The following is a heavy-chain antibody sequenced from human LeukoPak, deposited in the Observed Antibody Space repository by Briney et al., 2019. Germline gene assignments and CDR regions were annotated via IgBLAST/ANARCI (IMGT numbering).Heavy chain of an antibody. V-gene: IGHV3-30*02. Sequence: GGSLRLSCVGSRFTFSSYGMHWVRQAPGEGLEWVAFIRYDGSNSYYIDSVKGRFTISKDNSKNTLYLQMNSLRAEDTAVYYCAKDQWIEQMLGSHCDYWGQGTLVTVSS. CDR2: IRYDGSNS. J-gene: IGHJ4*02. CDR3: AKDQWIEQMLGSHCDY. D-gene: IGHD5-12*01. CDR1: RFTFSSYG.